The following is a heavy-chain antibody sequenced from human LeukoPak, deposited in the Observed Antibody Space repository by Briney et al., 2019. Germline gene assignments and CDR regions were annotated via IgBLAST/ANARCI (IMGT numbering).Heavy chain of an antibody. V-gene: IGHV4-39*07. CDR2: MYISGNT. CDR1: GGSISSSSYY. D-gene: IGHD3-16*01. J-gene: IGHJ4*02. CDR3: ARESGGSRPLDY. Sequence: PSETLSLTCTVSGGSISSSSYYWGWIRQPPGKGLEWIGRMYISGNTNYEPSLRSRVTMSLDTSKNQFSLKLSSVTAADTAVYFCARESGGSRPLDYWGQGTLVTVSS.